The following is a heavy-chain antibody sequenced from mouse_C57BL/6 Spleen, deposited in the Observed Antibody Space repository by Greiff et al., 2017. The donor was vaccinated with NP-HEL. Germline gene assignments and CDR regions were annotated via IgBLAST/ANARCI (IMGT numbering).Heavy chain of an antibody. CDR3: ARNDYDDWYFDV. V-gene: IGHV1-80*01. CDR1: GYAFSSYW. J-gene: IGHJ1*03. Sequence: QVQLKESGAELVKPGASVKISCKASGYAFSSYWMNWVKQRPGKGLEWIGQIYPGDGDTNYNGKFKGKATLTADKSSSTAYMQLSSLTSEDSAVYFCARNDYDDWYFDVWGTGTTVTVSS. D-gene: IGHD2-4*01. CDR2: IYPGDGDT.